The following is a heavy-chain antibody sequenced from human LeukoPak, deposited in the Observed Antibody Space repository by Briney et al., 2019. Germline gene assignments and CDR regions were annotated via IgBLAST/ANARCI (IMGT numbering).Heavy chain of an antibody. J-gene: IGHJ6*02. Sequence: GRSLRLSCAASGFTFSSYGMHWVRQAPGKGLEWVAVISYDGSNKYYADSVKGRFTISRDNSKNTLYLQMNSLRAEDTAVYYCAKDLIAAAGTGGMDVWGQGTTVTVSS. CDR1: GFTFSSYG. CDR3: AKDLIAAAGTGGMDV. D-gene: IGHD6-13*01. CDR2: ISYDGSNK. V-gene: IGHV3-30*18.